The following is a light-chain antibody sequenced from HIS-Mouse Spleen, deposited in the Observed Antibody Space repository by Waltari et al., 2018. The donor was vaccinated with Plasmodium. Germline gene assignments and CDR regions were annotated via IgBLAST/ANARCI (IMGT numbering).Light chain of an antibody. CDR1: QGISSY. J-gene: IGKJ2*01. V-gene: IGKV1-8*01. CDR2: AAS. Sequence: AIRMTQSPSSFPASTGDRVTITCRASQGISSYLAWYQQKPGKAPKLLISAASTLQSGVPSRFSGSGSGTDFTLTISCLQSEDFATYYCQQYYSYPYTFGQGTKLEIK. CDR3: QQYYSYPYT.